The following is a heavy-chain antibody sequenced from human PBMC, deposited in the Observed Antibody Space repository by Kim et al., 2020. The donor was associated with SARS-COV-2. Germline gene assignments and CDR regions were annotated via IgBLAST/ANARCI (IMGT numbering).Heavy chain of an antibody. Sequence: GESLKISCKGSGYSLTRYWIGWVRQMPGKGLEWMGIIYPGDSDTRYSPSFQGQVTISADKSISTAYLQWSSLKASDTAMYYCARQGGDYYDTTGYYFYWGQGTLVTVSS. V-gene: IGHV5-51*01. CDR2: IYPGDSDT. D-gene: IGHD3-22*01. CDR3: ARQGGDYYDTTGYYFY. J-gene: IGHJ4*02. CDR1: GYSLTRYW.